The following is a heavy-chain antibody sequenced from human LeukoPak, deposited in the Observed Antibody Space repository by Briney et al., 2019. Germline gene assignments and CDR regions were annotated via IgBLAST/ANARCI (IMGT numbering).Heavy chain of an antibody. Sequence: ASVKVSCKASGYTLTGYYIHWVRQAPGQGLEWMGWINPKSGGKNYAQKFQGRVTVTRDTSISTAYMELSRLRSDDTAVYYCARSAGAYLYDSERSFPVGASFCFDFWGQGTLVTVSS. CDR3: ARSAGAYLYDSERSFPVGASFCFDF. V-gene: IGHV1-2*02. CDR1: GYTLTGYY. D-gene: IGHD3-10*01. CDR2: INPKSGGK. J-gene: IGHJ4*02.